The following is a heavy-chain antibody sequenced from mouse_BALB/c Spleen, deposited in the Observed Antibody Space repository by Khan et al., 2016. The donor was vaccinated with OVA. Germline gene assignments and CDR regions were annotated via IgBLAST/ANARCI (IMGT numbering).Heavy chain of an antibody. V-gene: IGHV3-2*02. CDR1: GYSITSDYA. Sequence: EVELVESGPGLVKPSQSLSLTCTVTGYSITSDYAWNWIRQFPGNKLEWMGYISYSGNTNYNPSLTSRISITRNTSKNQFFLQLNSVTTEDTATYYCARVYGGDIDYWGQGTTLTVSS. CDR2: ISYSGNT. J-gene: IGHJ2*01. CDR3: ARVYGGDIDY. D-gene: IGHD2-10*02.